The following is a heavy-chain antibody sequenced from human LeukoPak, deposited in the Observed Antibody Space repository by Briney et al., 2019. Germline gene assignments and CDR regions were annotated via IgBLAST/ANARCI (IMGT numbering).Heavy chain of an antibody. D-gene: IGHD4-11*01. J-gene: IGHJ4*02. CDR1: GGSFSGYY. V-gene: IGHV4-34*01. CDR2: INHSGST. CDR3: ARGVGYSNADY. Sequence: SETLSLTCAVYGGSFSGYYWSWIRQPPGKGLEWIGEINHSGSTNYNPSLKSRVTISVDTSKNQFSLKLSSVTAADTAVYYCARGVGYSNADYWGQGTLVTVSS.